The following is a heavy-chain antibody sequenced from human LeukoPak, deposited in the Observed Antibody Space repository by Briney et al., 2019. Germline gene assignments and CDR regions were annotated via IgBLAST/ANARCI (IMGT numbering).Heavy chain of an antibody. V-gene: IGHV1-69*04. CDR2: IIPILGIA. CDR1: GYAFNSFG. CDR3: AILCTHPLYYYDSSGYSTPFDY. Sequence: ASVKVSCKASGYAFNSFGISWVRQAPGQGLEWMGRIIPILGIANYAQKFQGRVTITADKSTSTAYMELSSLRSEDTAVYYCAILCTHPLYYYDSSGYSTPFDYWGQGTLVTVSS. D-gene: IGHD3-22*01. J-gene: IGHJ4*02.